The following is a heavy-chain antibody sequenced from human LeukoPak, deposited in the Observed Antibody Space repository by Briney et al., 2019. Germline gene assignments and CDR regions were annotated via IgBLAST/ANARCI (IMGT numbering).Heavy chain of an antibody. Sequence: ASVKVSCKASGYTFTGYYMHWVRQAPGQGLEWMGWINPNSGGTNYAQKSQGRVTMTRDTSISTAYMELSRLRSDDTAVYYCAREGPAAIQAFDIWGQGTVVTVSS. CDR1: GYTFTGYY. D-gene: IGHD2-2*02. J-gene: IGHJ3*02. CDR3: AREGPAAIQAFDI. CDR2: INPNSGGT. V-gene: IGHV1-2*02.